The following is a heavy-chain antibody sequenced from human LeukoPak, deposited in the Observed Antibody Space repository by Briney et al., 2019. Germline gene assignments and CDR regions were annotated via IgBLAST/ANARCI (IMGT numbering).Heavy chain of an antibody. D-gene: IGHD3-9*01. CDR1: GGTFSSYA. J-gene: IGHJ6*03. V-gene: IGHV1-69*06. CDR3: ARPLRSDYDILTGSYYYYYMDV. Sequence: GASVKVSCKASGGTFSSYAIGWVRQAPGQGLEWMGGIIPIFGTANYAQKFQGRVTITADKSTSTAYMELSSLRSEDTAVYYCARPLRSDYDILTGSYYYYYMDVWGKGTTVTVSS. CDR2: IIPIFGTA.